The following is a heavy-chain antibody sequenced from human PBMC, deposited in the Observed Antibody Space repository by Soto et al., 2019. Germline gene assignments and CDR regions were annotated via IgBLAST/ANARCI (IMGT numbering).Heavy chain of an antibody. V-gene: IGHV1-8*01. J-gene: IGHJ3*02. D-gene: IGHD3-3*01. CDR3: ARPSESQSLRFLDWLSPKRPSDAFDI. Sequence: ASVKVSCKACGYTFTSYDINWVRQATGQGLEWMGWMNPNSGNTGYAQKFQGRVTMTRNTSISTAYMELSSLRSEDTAVYYCARPSESQSLRFLDWLSPKRPSDAFDIWGQGTMVTVSS. CDR1: GYTFTSYD. CDR2: MNPNSGNT.